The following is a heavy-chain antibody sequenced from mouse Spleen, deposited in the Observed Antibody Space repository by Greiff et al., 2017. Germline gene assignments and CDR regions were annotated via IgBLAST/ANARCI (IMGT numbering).Heavy chain of an antibody. D-gene: IGHD2-10*01. CDR3: ARDLLWGAY. CDR2: INPSNGGT. CDR1: GYTLTSYW. J-gene: IGHJ3*01. Sequence: QVQLKQPGTELVKPGASVKLSCKASGYTLTSYWMHWVKQRPGQGLEWIGNINPSNGGTNYSDNFKSKATLTVDKSSSTAYMQLSSLTSEDSAVYYCARDLLWGAYWGQGTLVTVSA. V-gene: IGHV1-53*01.